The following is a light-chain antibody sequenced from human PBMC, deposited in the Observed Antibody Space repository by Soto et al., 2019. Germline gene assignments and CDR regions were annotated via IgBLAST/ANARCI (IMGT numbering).Light chain of an antibody. J-gene: IGLJ2*01. CDR2: EIT. CDR3: SSYSGNTHFV. Sequence: QSALTQPPSASGSPGQSVTISCTGTSSDVGCYNYVSWYQQYPGKAPKLIFFEITKRPSGVPHRFSASKSGSTASLTFCELQDEDEADYCCSSYSGNTHFVFGGGTKVTVL. V-gene: IGLV2-8*01. CDR1: SSDVGCYNY.